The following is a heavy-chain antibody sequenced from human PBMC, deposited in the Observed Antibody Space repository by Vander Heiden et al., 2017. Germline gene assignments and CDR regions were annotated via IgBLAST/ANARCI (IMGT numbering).Heavy chain of an antibody. J-gene: IGHJ3*01. CDR1: GFTVSNYA. CDR2: ITSDGGT. V-gene: IGHV3-23*01. D-gene: IGHD4-17*01. CDR3: GRDPNGNYVGAFDF. Sequence: EPGGGLVQPGGSLRLSCAASGFTVSNYALTWVRQAPGKGLEWVSSITSDGGTMYADSVKGRFTISRDNSKTTLYLQMMSLRGDDTAIYFCGRDPNGNYVGAFDFWGQGTMVTVSS.